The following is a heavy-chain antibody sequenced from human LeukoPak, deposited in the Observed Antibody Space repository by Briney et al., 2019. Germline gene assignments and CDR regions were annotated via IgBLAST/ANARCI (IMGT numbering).Heavy chain of an antibody. Sequence: ASVKVSCKASGGTFSSYAISWVRQAPGQGLEWMGRIIPIFGTANYAQKFQGRVTITTDESTSTAYMELSSLRSDDTAVYYCARERYGYSYGPIDYWGQGTLDTVSS. V-gene: IGHV1-69*05. D-gene: IGHD5-18*01. J-gene: IGHJ4*02. CDR2: IIPIFGTA. CDR1: GGTFSSYA. CDR3: ARERYGYSYGPIDY.